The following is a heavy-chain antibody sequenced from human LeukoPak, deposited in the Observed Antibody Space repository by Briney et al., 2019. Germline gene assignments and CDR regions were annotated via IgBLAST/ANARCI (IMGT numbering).Heavy chain of an antibody. CDR1: GFTFSRFG. Sequence: GGSLRLSCAASGFTFSRFGMNWVRQAPGKGLEWISYISSSSSAIYYADSVKGRFTISRDNAKNSLYLQMSSLRDEDTAVYYCAQKGGTDHWGQGTLVTVSS. CDR3: AQKGGTDH. V-gene: IGHV3-48*02. J-gene: IGHJ4*02. D-gene: IGHD2-15*01. CDR2: ISSSSSAI.